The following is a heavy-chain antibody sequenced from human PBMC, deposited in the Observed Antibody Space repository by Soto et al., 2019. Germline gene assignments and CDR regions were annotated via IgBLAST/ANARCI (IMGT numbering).Heavy chain of an antibody. Sequence: ASVKVSCKASGYTFTSYGISWVRQAPGQGLEWMGWISAYNGNTNYSQKFQGRVTITRDTSASTAYMELSSLRSEDTAVYYCARESDLDAFDIWGQGTMVTVSS. V-gene: IGHV1-18*01. CDR1: GYTFTSYG. CDR3: ARESDLDAFDI. CDR2: ISAYNGNT. J-gene: IGHJ3*02.